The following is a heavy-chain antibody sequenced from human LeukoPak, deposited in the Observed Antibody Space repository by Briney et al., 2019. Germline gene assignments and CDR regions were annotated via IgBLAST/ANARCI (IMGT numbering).Heavy chain of an antibody. CDR2: ISSGGST. CDR1: GFTFSSYS. J-gene: IGHJ4*02. CDR3: GRDLIGTAESWDC. D-gene: IGHD6-13*01. V-gene: IGHV3-53*01. Sequence: PGGSLRLSCAASGFTFSSYSMNWVRQAPGKGLEWVSVISSGGSTYYADSVKGRVTISRDNSKNTMYLQMNSLRVEDTAVYYCGRDLIGTAESWDCWGQGTLVTVSS.